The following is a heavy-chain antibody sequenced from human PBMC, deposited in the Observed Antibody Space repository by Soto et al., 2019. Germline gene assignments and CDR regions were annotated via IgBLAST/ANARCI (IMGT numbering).Heavy chain of an antibody. Sequence: SETLSLTCTVSGGSIRSSNYYWGWIRQPPGKGLEWIGSIYYSGSTYYNPSLKSRVTISVDTSKNQFSLKLSSVTAADTAVYYCASLFYCSSTSCYYYYGMDGWGQGTTVTVSS. V-gene: IGHV4-39*01. CDR1: GGSIRSSNYY. CDR3: ASLFYCSSTSCYYYYGMDG. CDR2: IYYSGST. D-gene: IGHD2-2*01. J-gene: IGHJ6*02.